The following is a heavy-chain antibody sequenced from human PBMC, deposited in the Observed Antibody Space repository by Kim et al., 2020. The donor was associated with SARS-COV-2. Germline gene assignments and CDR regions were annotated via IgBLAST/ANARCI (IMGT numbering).Heavy chain of an antibody. CDR3: ARHVGWESNWFDP. Sequence: SETLSLTCTVSGGSISSSSYYWGWIRQPPGKGLEWIGSIYYSGSTYYNPSLKSRVTISVDTSKNQFSLKLSSVTAADTAVYYCARHVGWESNWFDPWGQGTLVTVSS. CDR2: IYYSGST. V-gene: IGHV4-39*01. D-gene: IGHD1-26*01. J-gene: IGHJ5*02. CDR1: GGSISSSSYY.